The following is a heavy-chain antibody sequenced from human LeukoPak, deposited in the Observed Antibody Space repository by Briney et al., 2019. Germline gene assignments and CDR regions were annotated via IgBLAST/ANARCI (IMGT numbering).Heavy chain of an antibody. V-gene: IGHV1-18*01. D-gene: IGHD6-19*01. Sequence: GASVKVSCTASGYTFTSYGISWVRQAPGQGLEWMGWISAYNGNTNYAQKLQGRVTMTTDTSTSTAYMELRSLRSDDTAVYYCARDVSHEWLVREAGFDYWGQGTLVTVSS. CDR2: ISAYNGNT. CDR3: ARDVSHEWLVREAGFDY. J-gene: IGHJ4*02. CDR1: GYTFTSYG.